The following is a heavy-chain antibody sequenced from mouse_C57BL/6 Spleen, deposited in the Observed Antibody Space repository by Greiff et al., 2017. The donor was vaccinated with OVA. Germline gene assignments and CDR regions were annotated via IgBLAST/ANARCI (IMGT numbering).Heavy chain of an antibody. CDR3: ARSIYYGSSPYYAMDY. CDR1: GYTFTDYN. D-gene: IGHD1-1*01. Sequence: EVQLQQSGPELVKPGASVKIPCKASGYTFTDYNMDWVKQSHGKSLEWIGDINPNNGGTIYNQKFKGKATLTVDKPSSTAYMELRSLTSEDTAVYYCARSIYYGSSPYYAMDYWGQGTSVTVSS. J-gene: IGHJ4*01. CDR2: INPNNGGT. V-gene: IGHV1-18*01.